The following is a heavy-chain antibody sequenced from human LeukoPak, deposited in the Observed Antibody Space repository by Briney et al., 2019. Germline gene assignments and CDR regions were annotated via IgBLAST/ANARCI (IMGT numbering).Heavy chain of an antibody. CDR2: IIPILGIA. Sequence: ASVEVSCKASGGTFSSYTISWVRQAPGQGLEWMGRIIPILGIAHYAQKFQGRVTITAGKPTSTAYMELSSLRSEDTAVYYCARVRAGTTSYYYYCMDVWGQGTTVTVSS. CDR1: GGTFSSYT. CDR3: ARVRAGTTSYYYYCMDV. D-gene: IGHD1-1*01. J-gene: IGHJ6*02. V-gene: IGHV1-69*02.